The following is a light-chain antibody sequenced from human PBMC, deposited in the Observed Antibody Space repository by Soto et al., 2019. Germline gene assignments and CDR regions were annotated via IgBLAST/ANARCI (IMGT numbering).Light chain of an antibody. Sequence: DIQMTQSPSSLSASVGDRVTITCRASQSISSYLNWYQQKPGRSPKVLISAASTLRSGVPSRFSGCVSETYFTLTISSLQPEDSGTYFCQQSYTFPITFGQGTRLEIK. V-gene: IGKV1-39*01. J-gene: IGKJ5*01. CDR2: AAS. CDR3: QQSYTFPIT. CDR1: QSISSY.